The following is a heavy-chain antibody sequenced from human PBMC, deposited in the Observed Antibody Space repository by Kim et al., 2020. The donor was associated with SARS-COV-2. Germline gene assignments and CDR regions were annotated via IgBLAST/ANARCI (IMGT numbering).Heavy chain of an antibody. CDR2: ISSGGTDT. V-gene: IGHV3-23*01. J-gene: IGHJ5*01. Sequence: GGSLRLSCAASGFTFTNYALSWVRQAPGRGLEWASSISSGGTDTWYADSVKGRFTISRDNSKNTLHLQMTSLRAEDTAMYYCTKPPTGAFGSGSPHDSWGQGTRVIVSS. CDR1: GFTFTNYA. D-gene: IGHD3-10*01. CDR3: TKPPTGAFGSGSPHDS.